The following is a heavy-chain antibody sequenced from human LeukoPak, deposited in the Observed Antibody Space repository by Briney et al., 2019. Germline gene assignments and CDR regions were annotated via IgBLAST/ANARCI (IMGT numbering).Heavy chain of an antibody. CDR2: IYYSGST. V-gene: IGHV4-39*01. D-gene: IGHD3-3*01. CDR3: ATLPGVRFLEFPLDY. Sequence: SETLSLTCTVSGGSISSSSYYWGWIRQPPGKGLEWIGSIYYSGSTYYNPSLKSRVTISVDTSKNQFSLKLSSVTAADTAVYYCATLPGVRFLEFPLDYWGQGTLVTVSS. CDR1: GGSISSSSYY. J-gene: IGHJ4*02.